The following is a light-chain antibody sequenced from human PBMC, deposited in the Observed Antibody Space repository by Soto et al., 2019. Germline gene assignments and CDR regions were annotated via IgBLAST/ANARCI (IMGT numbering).Light chain of an antibody. CDR1: QSLGAS. J-gene: IGKJ2*02. Sequence: DIQKTQSPATLSASVGDRVTITCRATQSLGASMAWDQQQPGKGHKLLIYDASTLETGVPTRFSGSGSGTELTVSISGLQSDDFASSYCQQYTSYPCPFGQGTKL. CDR2: DAS. CDR3: QQYTSYPCP. V-gene: IGKV1-5*01.